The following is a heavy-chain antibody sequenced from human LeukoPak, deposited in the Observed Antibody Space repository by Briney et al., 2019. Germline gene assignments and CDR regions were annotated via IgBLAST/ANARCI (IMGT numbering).Heavy chain of an antibody. CDR3: ARGGDGSNSLINY. V-gene: IGHV3-74*01. CDR2: IDFDGRGT. Sequence: GGSLRLSCAASGFTFSDYSMNWVRQAPGKGLVWVARIDFDGRGTDYADSVKGRFTIFRDNAKNTLYLQLNSLRGEDTAVYYCARGGDGSNSLINYWGQGTLVTVSS. J-gene: IGHJ4*02. D-gene: IGHD5-24*01. CDR1: GFTFSDYS.